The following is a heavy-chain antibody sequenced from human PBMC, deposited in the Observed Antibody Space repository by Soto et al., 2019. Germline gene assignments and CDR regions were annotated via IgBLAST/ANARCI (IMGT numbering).Heavy chain of an antibody. J-gene: IGHJ4*02. D-gene: IGHD3-22*01. V-gene: IGHV5-51*01. Sequence: GGSLRLSCAASGFTFSSYTMNWVRQAPGKGLEWMGIIYPGDSDTRYSPSFQGQVTISADKSISTAYLQWSSLKASDTAMYYCARQIYNYYDSSGKPQLYYFDYWGQGTLVTVSS. CDR3: ARQIYNYYDSSGKPQLYYFDY. CDR2: IYPGDSDT. CDR1: GFTFSSYT.